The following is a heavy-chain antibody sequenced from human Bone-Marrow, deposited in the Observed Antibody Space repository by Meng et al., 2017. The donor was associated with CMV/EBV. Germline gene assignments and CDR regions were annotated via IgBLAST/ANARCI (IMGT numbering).Heavy chain of an antibody. V-gene: IGHV3-11*01. Sequence: FRDYYMTRIRQAPGRGLEWVSYISCCSSSINYADSVRGRFIISRDNAKNSLHLQMNSLRAEDTAMYYCARDQVRANILRFLEWSFDYWDQGTLVTVSS. CDR2: ISCCSSSI. CDR3: ARDQVRANILRFLEWSFDY. CDR1: FRDYY. D-gene: IGHD3-3*01. J-gene: IGHJ4*02.